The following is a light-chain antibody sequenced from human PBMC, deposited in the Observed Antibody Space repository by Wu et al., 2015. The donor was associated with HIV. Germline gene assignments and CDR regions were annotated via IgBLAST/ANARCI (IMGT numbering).Light chain of an antibody. Sequence: EIVLTQSPGTLSLSPGERATLSCRASQSVSSNFLAWYQQRPGQAPRLLIYGASNRATGIPDRFSGSGSETDFTLTISSLEPEDFAVYYCQQRSYWPPMYTFGQGTKLEI. CDR1: QSVSSNF. V-gene: IGKV3D-20*02. J-gene: IGKJ2*01. CDR3: QQRSYWPPMYT. CDR2: GAS.